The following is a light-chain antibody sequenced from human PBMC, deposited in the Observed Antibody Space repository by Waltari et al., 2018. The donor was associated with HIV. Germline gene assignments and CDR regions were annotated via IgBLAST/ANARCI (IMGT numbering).Light chain of an antibody. V-gene: IGLV3-1*01. CDR2: QDS. CDR3: QAWDSSTVG. CDR1: KLGDKY. Sequence: SYELTQPPSVSVSPGQTASITCSGDKLGDKYACWYQQKPGQSPVLVIYQDSKRPSGIPERISGSNSGNTATLTISGTQAMDEADYYCQAWDSSTVGFGGGTKLTVL. J-gene: IGLJ2*01.